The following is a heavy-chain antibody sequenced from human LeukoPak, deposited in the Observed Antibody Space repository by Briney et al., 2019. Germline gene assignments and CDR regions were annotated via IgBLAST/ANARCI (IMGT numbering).Heavy chain of an antibody. Sequence: SETLSFTCTVSGGPISSSSYYWGWIRQPPGKGLEWIGSIYYSGSTYYNPSLKSRVTISVDTSKNQFSLKLSSVTAADTAVYYCARHAGGVGLPNWFDPWGQGTLVTVSS. J-gene: IGHJ5*02. CDR1: GGPISSSSYY. CDR2: IYYSGST. CDR3: ARHAGGVGLPNWFDP. D-gene: IGHD5-18*01. V-gene: IGHV4-39*01.